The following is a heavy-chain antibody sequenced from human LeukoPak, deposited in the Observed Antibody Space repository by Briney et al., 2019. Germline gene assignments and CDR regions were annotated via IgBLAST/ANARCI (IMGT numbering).Heavy chain of an antibody. J-gene: IGHJ3*02. CDR1: GGSISSKSYY. CDR3: ARDFPPPRITVFGVVELGSFDI. D-gene: IGHD3-3*01. V-gene: IGHV4-39*07. CDR2: IYYSGST. Sequence: SETLSLTCTVSGGSISSKSYYWGWIRQPPGKGLEWIGNIYYSGSTYYNPSLKSRVTISVDTSKNQFSLNLSSVTAADTAVYYCARDFPPPRITVFGVVELGSFDIWGQGTIVTVSS.